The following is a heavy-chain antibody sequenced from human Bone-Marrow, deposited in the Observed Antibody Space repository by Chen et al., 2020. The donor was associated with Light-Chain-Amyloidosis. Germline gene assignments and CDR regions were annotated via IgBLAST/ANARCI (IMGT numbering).Heavy chain of an antibody. V-gene: IGHV3-48*01. Sequence: GGSMKTPWLTSGFGFSAYSMNWVRQAPGKGLEWISYINWDSTATYYPDSMRGRCTISRDNGKNSLYLQLNSLRAEDTALYFCVRDHNWAFDIWGQGTVVTVSS. CDR2: INWDSTAT. CDR1: GFGFSAYS. J-gene: IGHJ3*02. CDR3: VRDHNWAFDI.